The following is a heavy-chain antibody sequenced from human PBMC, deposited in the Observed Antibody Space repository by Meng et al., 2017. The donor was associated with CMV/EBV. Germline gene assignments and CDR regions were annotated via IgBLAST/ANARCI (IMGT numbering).Heavy chain of an antibody. CDR1: GGTFSSDV. V-gene: IGHV1-69*13. D-gene: IGHD5-24*01. CDR3: ARMPRDGYNYIDY. CDR2: IIPIFGTA. Sequence: QDRLWQAGSEWEKPGSSVKVSCKPAGGTFSSDVISWVRTDPGQVLEWMGGIIPIFGTANYAQKFKGRVTITADESTSTAYMELSSLRSEDTAVYYCARMPRDGYNYIDYWGQGTLVTVSS. J-gene: IGHJ4*02.